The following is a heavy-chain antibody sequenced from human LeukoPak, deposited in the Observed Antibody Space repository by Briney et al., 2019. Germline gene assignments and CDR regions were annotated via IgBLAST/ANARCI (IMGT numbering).Heavy chain of an antibody. CDR3: ARGLCGGFAAAPFDH. V-gene: IGHV1-69*04. CDR1: GGTFDNYA. CDR2: IIPVLGKT. J-gene: IGHJ4*02. D-gene: IGHD2-2*01. Sequence: GASVKVSCKASGGTFDNYAVNWVREAPGLGLEWMGRIIPVLGKTNSAQKFQDRVTFTADKSTGTAYMELTHLRPDVTAVYFCARGLCGGFAAAPFDHWGQGTLVTVSP.